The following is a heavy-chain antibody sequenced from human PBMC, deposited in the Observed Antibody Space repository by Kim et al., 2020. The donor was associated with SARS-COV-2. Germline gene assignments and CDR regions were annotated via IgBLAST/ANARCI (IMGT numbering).Heavy chain of an antibody. CDR2: IYHSGST. J-gene: IGHJ4*02. V-gene: IGHV4-38-2*02. CDR1: GYSISSGYY. D-gene: IGHD3-10*01. Sequence: ETLSLTCTVSGYSISSGYYWGWIRQPPGKGLEWIGSIYHSGSTYYNPSLKSRVTISVDTSKNQFSLKRSSVTAADTAVYYCARYGRTYYFAYWGQGTLVTVST. CDR3: ARYGRTYYFAY.